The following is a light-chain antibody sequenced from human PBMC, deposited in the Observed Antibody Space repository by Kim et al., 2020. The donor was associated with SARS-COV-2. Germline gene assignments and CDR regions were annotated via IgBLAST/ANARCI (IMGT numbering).Light chain of an antibody. CDR1: KLGDMY. V-gene: IGLV3-1*01. CDR3: QTWDSSSGV. J-gene: IGLJ1*01. Sequence: ESPEQADSVTCSGDKLGDMYVFWYQKRPSQSPVLVIYQDAKQPSGIPKRFSGSSYGNTATLTISETQAMDEADYYCQTWDSSSGVFGTGTKVTVL. CDR2: QDA.